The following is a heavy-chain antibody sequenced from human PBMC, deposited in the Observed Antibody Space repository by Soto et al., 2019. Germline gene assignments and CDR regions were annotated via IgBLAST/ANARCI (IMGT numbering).Heavy chain of an antibody. J-gene: IGHJ4*02. D-gene: IGHD4-17*01. CDR2: IYYSGST. Sequence: PSETLSLTYTVSGGSISSYYWSWIRQPPGKGLEWIGYIYYSGSTNYNPSLKSRVTISVDTSKNQFSLKLSSVTAADTAVYYCARSLNAYGDYPIFDYWGQGTLVTVSS. CDR1: GGSISSYY. CDR3: ARSLNAYGDYPIFDY. V-gene: IGHV4-59*01.